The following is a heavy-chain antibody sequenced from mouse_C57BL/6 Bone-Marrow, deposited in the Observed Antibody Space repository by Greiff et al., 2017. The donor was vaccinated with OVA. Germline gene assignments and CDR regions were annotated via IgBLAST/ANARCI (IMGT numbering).Heavy chain of an antibody. CDR1: GYTFTDYN. D-gene: IGHD1-1*01. V-gene: IGHV1-18*01. J-gene: IGHJ2*01. CDR3: ARLGFYYYGSHYFDY. CDR2: INPNNGGT. Sequence: EVQLQQSGPELVKPGASVKIPCKASGYTFTDYNMDWVKQSHGKSLEWIGDINPNNGGTIYNQKFKGKATLTVDKSSSTAYMELRSLTSEDTAVYYCARLGFYYYGSHYFDYWGQGTTLTVSS.